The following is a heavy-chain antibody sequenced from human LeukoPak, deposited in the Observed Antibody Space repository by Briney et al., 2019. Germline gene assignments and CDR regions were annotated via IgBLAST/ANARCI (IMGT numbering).Heavy chain of an antibody. CDR3: TRQGSYGDYGGLINY. V-gene: IGHV3-73*01. CDR2: IRSKANSYAT. Sequence: GGSLRLSCAASGFTFSGSAMHWVRQASGKGLEWVGRIRSKANSYATAYAASVKGRFTISRDDSKNTAYLQMNSLKTEDTAVYYCTRQGSYGDYGGLINYWGQGTLVTVSS. J-gene: IGHJ4*02. D-gene: IGHD4-17*01. CDR1: GFTFSGSA.